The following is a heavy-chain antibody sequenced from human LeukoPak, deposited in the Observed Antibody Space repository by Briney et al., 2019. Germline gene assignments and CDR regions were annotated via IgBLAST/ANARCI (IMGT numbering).Heavy chain of an antibody. CDR2: ITESGDIT. D-gene: IGHD2-15*01. CDR3: AKYCSDVTCSGY. CDR1: GFTFRSYA. Sequence: GGSLRLSCAASGFTFRSYAMCWVRQAPGKGPEWVSGITESGDITYYADSVKGRFTISRDNSKNTLYLQMNSLRAEDTAKYYCAKYCSDVTCSGYWGQGTLVTVSS. V-gene: IGHV3-23*01. J-gene: IGHJ4*02.